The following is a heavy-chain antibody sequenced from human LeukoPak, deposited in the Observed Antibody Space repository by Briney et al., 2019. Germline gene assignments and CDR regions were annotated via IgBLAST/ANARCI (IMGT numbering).Heavy chain of an antibody. CDR1: GGSISSYY. CDR2: IYTSGST. J-gene: IGHJ5*02. V-gene: IGHV4-4*07. CDR3: ASIVVVPAAISEAPAKEAWFDP. D-gene: IGHD2-2*02. Sequence: SETLSLTCTVSGGSISSYYWSWIRQPAGKGLEWIGRIYTSGSTNYNPSLKSRVTMSVDTSKNQFSLKLSSVTAADTAVYYCASIVVVPAAISEAPAKEAWFDPWGQGTLVTVSS.